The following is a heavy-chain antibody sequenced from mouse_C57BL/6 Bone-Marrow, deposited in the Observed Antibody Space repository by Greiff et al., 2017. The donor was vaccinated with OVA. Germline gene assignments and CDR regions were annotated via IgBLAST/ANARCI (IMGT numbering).Heavy chain of an antibody. CDR1: GFTFSSYA. V-gene: IGHV5-9-1*02. D-gene: IGHD1-1*01. CDR2: ISSGGDYI. J-gene: IGHJ4*01. Sequence: EVKLEESGAGLVKPGGSLKLSCAASGFTFSSYAMSWVRQTPEKRLEWVAYISSGGDYIYYADTVKGRFTISRDNTRHTLYLQMSSLKSEDTAMYYCTRLLDAMDYWGQGTSVTVSS. CDR3: TRLLDAMDY.